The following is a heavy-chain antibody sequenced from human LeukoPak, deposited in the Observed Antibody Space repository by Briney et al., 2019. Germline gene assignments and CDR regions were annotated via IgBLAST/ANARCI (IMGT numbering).Heavy chain of an antibody. Sequence: GGFLRLSCAASGFTFSSYGMHWVRQAPGKGLEWVAFIRYDGSNKYYADSVKGRFTISRDNSKNTLYLQMNSLRAEDTAVYYCARGYSNYTPHYWGQGTLVTVSS. J-gene: IGHJ4*02. CDR1: GFTFSSYG. V-gene: IGHV3-30*02. D-gene: IGHD4-11*01. CDR3: ARGYSNYTPHY. CDR2: IRYDGSNK.